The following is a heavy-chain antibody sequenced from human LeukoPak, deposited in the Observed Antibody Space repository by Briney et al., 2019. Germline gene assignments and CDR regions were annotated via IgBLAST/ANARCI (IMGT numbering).Heavy chain of an antibody. CDR3: AREDKLCGGDCYYYGMDV. D-gene: IGHD2-21*01. CDR2: IIPIFGTA. Sequence: SVKVSCEASGYTFTSYGISWVRQAPGQGLEWMGGIIPIFGTANYAQKFQGRVTITADESTSTAYMELSSLRSEDTAVYYCAREDKLCGGDCYYYGMDVWGQGTTVTVSS. J-gene: IGHJ6*02. CDR1: GYTFTSYG. V-gene: IGHV1-69*13.